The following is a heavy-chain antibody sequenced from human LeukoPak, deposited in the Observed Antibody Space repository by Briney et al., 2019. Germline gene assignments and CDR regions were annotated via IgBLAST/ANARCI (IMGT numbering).Heavy chain of an antibody. J-gene: IGHJ4*02. D-gene: IGHD6-6*01. CDR1: GFTFDDYA. CDR2: ISWDGGST. V-gene: IGHV3-43D*03. CDR3: ARENNIAAFDY. Sequence: HPGGSLRLSCAASGFTFDDYAMHWVRQAPGKGLEWVSLISWDGGSTYYADSVKGRFTISRDNSKNTLYLQMNSLRAEDTAAYYCARENNIAAFDYWGQGTLVTVSS.